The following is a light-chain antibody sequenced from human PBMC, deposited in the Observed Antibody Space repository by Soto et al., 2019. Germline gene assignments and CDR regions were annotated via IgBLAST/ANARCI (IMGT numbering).Light chain of an antibody. J-gene: IGLJ2*01. CDR2: DVT. V-gene: IGLV2-14*03. CDR1: SNDVGGYNS. CDR3: ASYTSTGIPVL. Sequence: QSVLTQPASVSGSPGQTITISCTGTSNDVGGYNSVSWYQHHPGKAPKVLIFDVTDRPSGVSHRFSGSKSGNTASLTISGLEAEDEAFYYCASYTSTGIPVLFSGGTKLAVL.